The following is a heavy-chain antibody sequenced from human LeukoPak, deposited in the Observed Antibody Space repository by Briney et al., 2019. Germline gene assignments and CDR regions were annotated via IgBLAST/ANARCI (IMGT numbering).Heavy chain of an antibody. V-gene: IGHV4-59*08. CDR1: GGSISSYY. J-gene: IGHJ5*02. CDR2: IYYSGST. CDR3: ARHGGRDGYRGNWFDP. Sequence: PSETLSLTCTVSGGSISSYYGSWIRQPPGKGLEWIGFIYYSGSTNYNPSLKSRVPISVETSKNQLSLKLSSVTAADNSVYYCARHGGRDGYRGNWFDPWGQGTLVTVSS. D-gene: IGHD5-24*01.